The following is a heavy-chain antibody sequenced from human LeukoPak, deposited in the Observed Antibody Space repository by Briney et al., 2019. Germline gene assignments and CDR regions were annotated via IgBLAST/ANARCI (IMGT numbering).Heavy chain of an antibody. Sequence: TTSETLSLTCAVYGGSFSDYYWNWIRQPPGKGLEWIGEINHSGTTNYNPSLKSRVTISVDTSKNQFSLRLSSVTAADTAVYYCAIGLRLPSRSTPAVPHVWGKGTTVTVSA. CDR2: INHSGTT. CDR1: GGSFSDYY. D-gene: IGHD2/OR15-2a*01. V-gene: IGHV4-34*01. CDR3: AIGLRLPSRSTPAVPHV. J-gene: IGHJ6*04.